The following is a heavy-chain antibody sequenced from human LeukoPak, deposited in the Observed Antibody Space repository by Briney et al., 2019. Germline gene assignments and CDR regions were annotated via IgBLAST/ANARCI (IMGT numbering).Heavy chain of an antibody. CDR3: AAAPLDDSSGYYQTAPFDY. Sequence: ASVKVSCKASGFTFTSSAMQWVRQSRGQRLEWIGWIVVGSGNTNYAQKFQVRVTITRDMSTSTAYMELSSMRSEDTAVYYCAAAPLDDSSGYYQTAPFDYWGQGTVVTVSS. CDR2: IVVGSGNT. CDR1: GFTFTSSA. J-gene: IGHJ4*02. D-gene: IGHD3-22*01. V-gene: IGHV1-58*02.